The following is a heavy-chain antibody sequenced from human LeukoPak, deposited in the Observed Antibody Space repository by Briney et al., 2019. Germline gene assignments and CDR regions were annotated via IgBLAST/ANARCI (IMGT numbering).Heavy chain of an antibody. CDR2: IYNDGSTT. J-gene: IGHJ5*02. D-gene: IGHD4-17*01. Sequence: GGSLRLSCAASGFTFSKSWMHWVRQVPGKGLVWVSRIYNDGSTTNYADSVKGRFTISRDNAANTLFLQMSSLRPEDTAVYYCAREKDDHGDPGPLDAWGQGALVTVSS. CDR3: AREKDDHGDPGPLDA. CDR1: GFTFSKSW. V-gene: IGHV3-74*01.